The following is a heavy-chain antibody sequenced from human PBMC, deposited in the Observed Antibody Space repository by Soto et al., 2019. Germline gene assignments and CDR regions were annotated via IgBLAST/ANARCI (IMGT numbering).Heavy chain of an antibody. J-gene: IGHJ6*03. V-gene: IGHV3-48*01. CDR3: ASVDYGSGSYNYYYYYMDV. Sequence: LRLSCAASGFTFSSYSMNWVRQAPGKGLEWVSYISSSSSTIYYADSVKGRFTISRDNAKNSLYLQMNSLRAEDTAVYYCASVDYGSGSYNYYYYYMDVWGKGTTVTVSS. CDR1: GFTFSSYS. D-gene: IGHD3-10*01. CDR2: ISSSSSTI.